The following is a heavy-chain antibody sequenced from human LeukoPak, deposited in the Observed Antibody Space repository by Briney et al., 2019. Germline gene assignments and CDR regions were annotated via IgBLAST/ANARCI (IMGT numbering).Heavy chain of an antibody. J-gene: IGHJ5*02. Sequence: SETLSLTCSVSGYSISSGYYWGWIRPPPGEGLEWIGIIFQSGNTYYNPSLKRRVTISGDTSKNQFSLRLTSVTAADTAVYFCARDNRPYCSGGTCSSNWFDPWGQGTLVIVSS. CDR1: GYSISSGYY. CDR3: ARDNRPYCSGGTCSSNWFDP. D-gene: IGHD2-15*01. V-gene: IGHV4-38-2*02. CDR2: IFQSGNT.